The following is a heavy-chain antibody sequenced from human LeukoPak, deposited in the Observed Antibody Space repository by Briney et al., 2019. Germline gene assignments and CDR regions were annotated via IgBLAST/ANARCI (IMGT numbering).Heavy chain of an antibody. CDR1: GYTFTSYA. V-gene: IGHV1-3*01. J-gene: IGHJ4*02. D-gene: IGHD1-26*01. CDR3: ASGHIVGATLDY. CDR2: INAGNGNT. Sequence: ASVKVSCKASGYTFTSYAMHWVRQAPGQRLEWMGWINAGNGNTKYSQKFQGRVTITRDTSASTAYMELSSLRSEDTAVYYCASGHIVGATLDYWSQGTLVTVSS.